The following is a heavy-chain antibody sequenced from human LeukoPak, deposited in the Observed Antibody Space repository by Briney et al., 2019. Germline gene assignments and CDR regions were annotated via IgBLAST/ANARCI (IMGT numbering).Heavy chain of an antibody. Sequence: SETLSLTCAVYGGSFSGYYWSWTRQPPGKGLEWIGEINHSGSTNYNPSLKSRVTISVDTSKNQFSLKLSSVTAADTAVYYCARLDTAMEFDYWGQGTLVTVSS. CDR3: ARLDTAMEFDY. CDR2: INHSGST. CDR1: GGSFSGYY. D-gene: IGHD5-18*01. V-gene: IGHV4-34*01. J-gene: IGHJ4*02.